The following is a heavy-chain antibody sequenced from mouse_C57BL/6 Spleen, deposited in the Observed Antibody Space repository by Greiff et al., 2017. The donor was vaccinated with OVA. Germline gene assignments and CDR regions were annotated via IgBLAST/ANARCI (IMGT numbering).Heavy chain of an antibody. V-gene: IGHV1-69*01. CDR2: IDPSDSYT. Sequence: VQLQQSGAELVMPGASVKLSCKASGYTFTSYWMHWVKQRPGQGLEWIGEIDPSDSYTNYNQKFKGKSTLTVDKSSSTAYMQLSSLTSEDSAVYYCARRWTGAMDYWGQGTSVTVSS. CDR1: GYTFTSYW. CDR3: ARRWTGAMDY. J-gene: IGHJ4*01. D-gene: IGHD2-3*01.